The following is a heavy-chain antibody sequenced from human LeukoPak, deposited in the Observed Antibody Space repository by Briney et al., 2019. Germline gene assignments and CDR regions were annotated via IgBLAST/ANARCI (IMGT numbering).Heavy chain of an antibody. Sequence: ASVKVSCKASGYTFTSYGISWVRQAPGQGLEWMGWISGYNGHTDYAEHLQVRFTMTTDTSTSTAYMELMSLKSDDTAVYYCARAERGATMIAVVTPFDLWGQGTLVTVSS. V-gene: IGHV1-18*01. D-gene: IGHD3-22*01. CDR1: GYTFTSYG. CDR3: ARAERGATMIAVVTPFDL. J-gene: IGHJ4*02. CDR2: ISGYNGHT.